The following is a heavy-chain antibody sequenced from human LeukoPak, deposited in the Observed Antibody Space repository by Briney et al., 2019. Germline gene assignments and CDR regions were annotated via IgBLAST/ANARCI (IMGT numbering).Heavy chain of an antibody. D-gene: IGHD2/OR15-2a*01. Sequence: GGSLRLSCVASGFTFSNYFMGWVRQAPGKGVEWGANLKQDGSEKYYVGSVKGRFTISRDNATNSLCLQMKSLRAGDTAVYYCTTFYTRLTDYWGQGTLVTVSS. CDR3: TTFYTRLTDY. J-gene: IGHJ4*02. V-gene: IGHV3-7*05. CDR1: GFTFSNYF. CDR2: LKQDGSEK.